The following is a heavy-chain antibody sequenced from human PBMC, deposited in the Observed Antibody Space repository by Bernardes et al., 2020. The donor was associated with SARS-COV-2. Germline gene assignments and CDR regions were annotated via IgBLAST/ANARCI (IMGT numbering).Heavy chain of an antibody. J-gene: IGHJ5*01. D-gene: IGHD3-10*01. CDR2: TNQDGTEM. CDR3: ARVSWHSRSPSAVFAS. Sequence: GGSLRLSCAASGFTFSDYWMNWVRQAPGKGLEWVASTNQDGTEMHYVDSVEGRFTISRDNAKNSLYLQMNSLRAEDTAFYYCARVSWHSRSPSAVFASWGQGTLVTVSS. V-gene: IGHV3-7*04. CDR1: GFTFSDYW.